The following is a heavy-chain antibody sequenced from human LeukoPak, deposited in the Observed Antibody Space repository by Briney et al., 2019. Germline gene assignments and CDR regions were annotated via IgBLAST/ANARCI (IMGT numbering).Heavy chain of an antibody. CDR2: FDPEDGET. J-gene: IGHJ3*02. D-gene: IGHD6-19*01. Sequence: ASVKVSCKVSGYTLTKLSMHWVRQAPGKGLEWMGGFDPEDGETIYAQKFQGRVTMTEDTSTDTAYMELSRLRSEDTAVYYCATDHPTATWAVAGTRAFDIWGQGTMVTVSS. CDR3: ATDHPTATWAVAGTRAFDI. CDR1: GYTLTKLS. V-gene: IGHV1-24*01.